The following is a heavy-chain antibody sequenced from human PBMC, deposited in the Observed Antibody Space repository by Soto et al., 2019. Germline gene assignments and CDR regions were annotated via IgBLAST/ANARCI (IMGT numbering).Heavy chain of an antibody. V-gene: IGHV3-30-3*01. D-gene: IGHD2-21*02. CDR3: ARGGVFCGGDCYTCGIDY. CDR1: GFTFSPYT. CDR2: ITNDGDDK. Sequence: QVQLVESGGGVVQPGRSLRLSCAASGFTFSPYTMHWVRQIPGKGLEWVAVITNDGDDKDYADSVKGRFTVSRDNSKDTLYLQMSCLTAEDTALYYCARGGVFCGGDCYTCGIDYWCRGTLVTVSP. J-gene: IGHJ4*02.